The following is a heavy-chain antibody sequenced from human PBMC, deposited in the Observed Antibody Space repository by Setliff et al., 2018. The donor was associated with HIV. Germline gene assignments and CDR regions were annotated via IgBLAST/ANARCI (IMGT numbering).Heavy chain of an antibody. Sequence: PGESLKISCAASGFTFSNAWMSWVRQAPGKGLEWVGRIKSKTDGGTTDSAAPVKGRFTISRDDSKDALYLQMNSLKTEDTAVYYCITHYYDSSGFSPNYFDSWGQGTLVTVSS. CDR3: ITHYYDSSGFSPNYFDS. J-gene: IGHJ4*02. CDR2: IKSKTDGGTT. D-gene: IGHD3-22*01. V-gene: IGHV3-15*01. CDR1: GFTFSNAW.